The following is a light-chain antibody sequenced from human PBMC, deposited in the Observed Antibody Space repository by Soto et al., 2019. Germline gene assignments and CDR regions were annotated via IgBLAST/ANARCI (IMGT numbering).Light chain of an antibody. J-gene: IGKJ5*01. CDR1: QSVSYF. V-gene: IGKV1-5*01. Sequence: DIQMTQSPSTLSASVGDRVTITCRASQSVSYFLAWYQQKPGKAPKVLISGASDLHGGVPSRFRGSGSGTDFTLTITHLQSEDFATYYCQHYLDYPITFGQGTRLDMK. CDR3: QHYLDYPIT. CDR2: GAS.